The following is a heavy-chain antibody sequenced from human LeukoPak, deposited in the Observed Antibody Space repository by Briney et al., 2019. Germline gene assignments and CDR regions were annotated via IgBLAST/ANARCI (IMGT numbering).Heavy chain of an antibody. J-gene: IGHJ6*02. Sequence: SETLSLTCAVYGGSFSGYYWSWIRQPPGKGLEWIGEINHSGSTNYNPSLKSRVTISVDTSKNQFSLKLSSVTAADTAVYYCARNAMIIHSGIPDYDMDVWGQGTTVTVSS. CDR2: INHSGST. CDR1: GGSFSGYY. CDR3: ARNAMIIHSGIPDYDMDV. D-gene: IGHD3-16*01. V-gene: IGHV4-34*01.